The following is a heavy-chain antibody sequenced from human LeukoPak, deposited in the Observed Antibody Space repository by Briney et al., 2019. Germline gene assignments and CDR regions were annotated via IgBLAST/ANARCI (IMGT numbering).Heavy chain of an antibody. J-gene: IGHJ6*03. D-gene: IGHD3-3*01. V-gene: IGHV4-39*07. CDR2: IYYSGST. Sequence: TSETLSLTCTVSGGSISSSSYYWGWIRQPPGKGLEWIGSIYYSGSTYYNPSLKSRVTMSVDTSKTQFSLKLSSVTAADTAVYYCARVPPQYYDLWSGYLDYYYYIDVWGKGATVTVSS. CDR1: GGSISSSSYY. CDR3: ARVPPQYYDLWSGYLDYYYYIDV.